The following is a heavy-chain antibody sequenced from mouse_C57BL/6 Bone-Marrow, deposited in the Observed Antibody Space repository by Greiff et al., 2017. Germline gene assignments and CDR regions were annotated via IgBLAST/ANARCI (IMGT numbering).Heavy chain of an antibody. J-gene: IGHJ4*01. CDR3: TTWEVVAGKSMDY. D-gene: IGHD1-1*01. CDR1: GFNIKDDY. CDR2: IDPENGDT. Sequence: EVQLQQSGAELVRPGASVKLSCTASGFNIKDDYMHWVKQRPEQGLEWIGWIDPENGDTEYASKFQGKATITADTSSNTAYLQLSSLTSEDTAVYYCTTWEVVAGKSMDYWGQGTSVTVSS. V-gene: IGHV14-4*01.